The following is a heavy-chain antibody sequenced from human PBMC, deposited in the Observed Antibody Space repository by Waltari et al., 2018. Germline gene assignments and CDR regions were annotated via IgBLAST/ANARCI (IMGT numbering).Heavy chain of an antibody. D-gene: IGHD1-20*01. CDR3: ARGYHSFDV. CDR1: GFTSSDHY. Sequence: EVQLVESGGGLVQPGGSLRPSCAASGFTSSDHYMAWVRQAPGKGLEWVGRTRNKANSYTTEYAASVKGRFTVSRDESRDSLYLQMTSLKTEDTAVYYCARGYHSFDVWGQGTMVTVSS. V-gene: IGHV3-72*01. CDR2: TRNKANSYTT. J-gene: IGHJ3*01.